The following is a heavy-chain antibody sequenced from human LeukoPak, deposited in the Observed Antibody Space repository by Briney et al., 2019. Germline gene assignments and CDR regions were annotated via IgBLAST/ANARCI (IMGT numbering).Heavy chain of an antibody. CDR1: GYTFTSYG. Sequence: GASVKVSCKASGYTFTSYGISWVGQAPGQGLEWMGWISAYNGNTNYAQKLQGRVTMTTDTSTSPAYMELRSLRSDDTAVYYCARGADSGYDFLSWFDPWGQGTLVTVSS. CDR2: ISAYNGNT. CDR3: ARGADSGYDFLSWFDP. J-gene: IGHJ5*02. D-gene: IGHD5-12*01. V-gene: IGHV1-18*01.